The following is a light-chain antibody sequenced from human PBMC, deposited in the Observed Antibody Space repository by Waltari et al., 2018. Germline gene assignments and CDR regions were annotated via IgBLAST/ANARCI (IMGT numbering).Light chain of an antibody. Sequence: EIVMTQSPATLSVSPGERATLFCRASQSVSSNLAWYQQKPGQAPRLLIYGASTRATGIPARFSGSGSGTEFTLTISSLQSEDFAVYYCQQYNNWPPPLTFGGGTKVEIK. V-gene: IGKV3-15*01. CDR3: QQYNNWPPPLT. J-gene: IGKJ4*01. CDR2: GAS. CDR1: QSVSSN.